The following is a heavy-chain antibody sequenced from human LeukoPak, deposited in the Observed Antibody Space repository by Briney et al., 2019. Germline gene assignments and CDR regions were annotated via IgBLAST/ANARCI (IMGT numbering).Heavy chain of an antibody. J-gene: IGHJ4*02. CDR1: GFSFSNYA. Sequence: GGSLRLSCAASGFSFSNYAMSWVRQAPARGPEWVSSISGGGETFYADSVKGRFTLSRDDSRNTVYLQLNNLRVEDTAIYYCAKANWVSNADAVWWGQGTQVTVSS. V-gene: IGHV3-23*01. D-gene: IGHD1-1*01. CDR3: AKANWVSNADAVW. CDR2: ISGGGET.